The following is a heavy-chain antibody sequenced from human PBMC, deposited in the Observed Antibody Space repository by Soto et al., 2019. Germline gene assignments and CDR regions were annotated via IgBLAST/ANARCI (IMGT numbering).Heavy chain of an antibody. V-gene: IGHV4-34*01. CDR2: INHSGIT. J-gene: IGHJ4*02. CDR1: GESFSGYY. Sequence: QVLLEQWGAGLLKPSETLSLTSAVYGESFSGYYWTWIRQPPGRGLEWLGEINHSGITDYNPSLKSRVSISIDTSKNQFSLKLNSVTAAVTAVYYCAVGPRMWLAGGGYWGQGTLVTVSS. CDR3: AVGPRMWLAGGGY. D-gene: IGHD6-19*01.